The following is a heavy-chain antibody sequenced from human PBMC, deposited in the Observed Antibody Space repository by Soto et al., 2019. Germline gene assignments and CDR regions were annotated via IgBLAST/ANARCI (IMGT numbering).Heavy chain of an antibody. CDR2: IYHSGTA. CDR3: ARGKYCSGGSCERFDP. J-gene: IGHJ5*02. Sequence: QVQLQESGPGLVQPSETLSLTCTVSDGSISTYFWTWIRQPPGKGLEWIGHIYHSGTADYNPSRKRRVAMSVDTSKNQFSLNLTSVTAADTATYYCARGKYCSGGSCERFDPWGQGALVTVSS. D-gene: IGHD2-15*01. V-gene: IGHV4-59*01. CDR1: DGSISTYF.